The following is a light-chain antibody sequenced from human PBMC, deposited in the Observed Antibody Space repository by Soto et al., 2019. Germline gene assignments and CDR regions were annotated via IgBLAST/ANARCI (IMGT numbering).Light chain of an antibody. V-gene: IGLV1-40*01. CDR3: QSYDSSLSGVV. CDR2: GNS. Sequence: QSVLTQPPSVSGAPGQRVTISCTGSSSNIGAGYDVHWYQQLPGTAPKLLIYGNSNRPSGVPDRFSGSKSGTSASLAITGLQAEDEADYYGQSYDSSLSGVVFVGGTKVTVL. J-gene: IGLJ2*01. CDR1: SSNIGAGYD.